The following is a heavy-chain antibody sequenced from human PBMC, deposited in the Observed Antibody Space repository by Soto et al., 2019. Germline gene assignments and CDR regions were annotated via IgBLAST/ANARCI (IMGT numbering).Heavy chain of an antibody. CDR3: AREDGSGSYYNTIYYGMDV. V-gene: IGHV1-46*01. CDR2: INPSGGST. Sequence: ASVKVSCKASGYTFTSYYMHWVRQAPGQGLEWMGIINPSGGSTSYAQKFQGRVTIAADKSTSTAYMELSSLRSEDTAVYYCAREDGSGSYYNTIYYGMDVWGQGTTVTVSS. D-gene: IGHD3-10*01. CDR1: GYTFTSYY. J-gene: IGHJ6*02.